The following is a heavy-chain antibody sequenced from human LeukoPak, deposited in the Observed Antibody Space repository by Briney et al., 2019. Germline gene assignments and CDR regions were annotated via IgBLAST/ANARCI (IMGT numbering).Heavy chain of an antibody. CDR1: GFTFSSYA. Sequence: GSLRLSCAASGFTFSSYAMSWVRQAPGKGLEWVSAISGSGGSTYYADSVKGRFTISRDNSKNTLYLQMNSLRAEDTAVYYCARHGYLVERELLIDDAFDIWGQGTMVTVSS. CDR3: ARHGYLVERELLIDDAFDI. V-gene: IGHV3-23*01. CDR2: ISGSGGST. J-gene: IGHJ3*02. D-gene: IGHD1-26*01.